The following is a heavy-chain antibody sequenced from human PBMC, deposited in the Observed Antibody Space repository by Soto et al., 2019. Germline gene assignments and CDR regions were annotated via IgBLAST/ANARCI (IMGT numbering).Heavy chain of an antibody. J-gene: IGHJ4*02. CDR3: ANLPLYGSGFDC. CDR1: GFTFDDYA. Sequence: EAQLVESGGGLVQHGRSRRLSCVGSGFTFDDYAIHWVRQAPGKGLEWVSGISWNGAATGYADSVKGRFTISRDNAKNSLYLQMSSLRTEDTAIYYCANLPLYGSGFDCWGQGTLVTVSS. D-gene: IGHD3-10*01. CDR2: ISWNGAAT. V-gene: IGHV3-9*01.